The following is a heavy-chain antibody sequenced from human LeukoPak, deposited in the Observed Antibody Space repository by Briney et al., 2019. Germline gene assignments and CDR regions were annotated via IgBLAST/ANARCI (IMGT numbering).Heavy chain of an antibody. CDR1: GGSISSGSYY. J-gene: IGHJ4*02. D-gene: IGHD6-19*01. CDR3: ARETKLMGYSSGLGFNY. Sequence: PSETLSLTCTVSGGSISSGSYYWSWIRQPPGKGLEWIGYIYDSGNTNYNPSLKTRVTISADTSKNQLSLNLTSVTAADTAVYYCARETKLMGYSSGLGFNYWGQGTLVTVSS. V-gene: IGHV4-61*01. CDR2: IYDSGNT.